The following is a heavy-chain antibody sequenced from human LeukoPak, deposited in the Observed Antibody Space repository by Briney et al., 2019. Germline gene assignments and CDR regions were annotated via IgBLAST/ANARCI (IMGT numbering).Heavy chain of an antibody. CDR1: GFTFSNYA. D-gene: IGHD3-16*02. Sequence: GGSLRLSCAASGFTFSNYAMSWVRQAPGKGLEWVSAISAGGSSTYYADSVRGRFTISRDNSKNTLYLQMNSLRAEDTALYYCAKDGFYGSYPGNWFDPWGQGTLVTVSS. V-gene: IGHV3-23*01. J-gene: IGHJ5*02. CDR2: ISAGGSST. CDR3: AKDGFYGSYPGNWFDP.